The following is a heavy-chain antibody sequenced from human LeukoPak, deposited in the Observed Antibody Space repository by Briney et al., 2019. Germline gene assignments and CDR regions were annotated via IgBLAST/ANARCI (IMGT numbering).Heavy chain of an antibody. CDR1: GFTFGSYA. D-gene: IGHD3-22*01. V-gene: IGHV3-23*01. CDR2: INTNGGST. Sequence: GGSLRLSCAASGFTFGSYAMSWVRQAPGKGLEWVSGINTNGGSTAYADSVKGRFTISRDNPRNTLYMRMNSLRAEDTALYYCAIMHPYYDGNGYWVQWGQGTLVTVSS. CDR3: AIMHPYYDGNGYWVQ. J-gene: IGHJ4*02.